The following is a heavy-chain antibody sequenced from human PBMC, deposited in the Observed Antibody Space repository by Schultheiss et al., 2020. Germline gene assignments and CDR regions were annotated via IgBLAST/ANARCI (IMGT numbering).Heavy chain of an antibody. J-gene: IGHJ4*02. CDR2: ISSSSSYI. D-gene: IGHD2-15*01. CDR1: GFTFSSYE. Sequence: GGSLRLSCAASGFTFSSYEMNWVRQAPGKGLEWVSSISSSSSYIYYADSVKGRFTISRDNSENTLYLHMNSLRAEDTAVYYCAKAYCSGDSCYWGQGTLVTVSS. V-gene: IGHV3-21*04. CDR3: AKAYCSGDSCY.